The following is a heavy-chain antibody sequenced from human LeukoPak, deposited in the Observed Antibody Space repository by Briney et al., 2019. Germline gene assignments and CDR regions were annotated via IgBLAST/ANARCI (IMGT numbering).Heavy chain of an antibody. CDR1: GGSISSSSYY. Sequence: SETLSPTCTVSGGSISSSSYYWGWIRQPPGKGLEWIGSIYYSGSTYFNPSLKSRVTISVDTSKNQFSLKLSSVTAADTAVYYCASGGAAAGTMDVWGQGTTVTVSS. J-gene: IGHJ6*02. CDR3: ASGGAAAGTMDV. D-gene: IGHD6-13*01. V-gene: IGHV4-39*01. CDR2: IYYSGST.